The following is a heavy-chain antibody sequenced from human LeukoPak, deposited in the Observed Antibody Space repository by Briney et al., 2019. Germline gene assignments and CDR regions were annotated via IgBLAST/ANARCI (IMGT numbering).Heavy chain of an antibody. D-gene: IGHD6-13*01. V-gene: IGHV4-34*01. Sequence: PSETLSLTCAVYGGSFSGYYWSWIRQPPGKGLEWIGEINHSGSTNYNPSLKSRVTISVDTSKNQFSLKLSSVTAADTAVYYCARWALVIAAAGGNYWGQGTLVTVSS. CDR1: GGSFSGYY. CDR2: INHSGST. J-gene: IGHJ4*02. CDR3: ARWALVIAAAGGNY.